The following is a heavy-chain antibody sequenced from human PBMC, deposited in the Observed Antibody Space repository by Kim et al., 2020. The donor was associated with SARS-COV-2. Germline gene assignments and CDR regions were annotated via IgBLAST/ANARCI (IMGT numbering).Heavy chain of an antibody. J-gene: IGHJ5*02. CDR1: GYSFTSYW. CDR2: IDPSDSYT. Sequence: GESLKISCKGSGYSFTSYWISWVRQMPGKGLEWMGRIDPSDSYTNYSPSFQGHVTISADKSISTAYLQWSSLKASDTAMYYCARHEGRYCSGGSCPFDPWGQGTLVTVSS. V-gene: IGHV5-10-1*01. CDR3: ARHEGRYCSGGSCPFDP. D-gene: IGHD2-15*01.